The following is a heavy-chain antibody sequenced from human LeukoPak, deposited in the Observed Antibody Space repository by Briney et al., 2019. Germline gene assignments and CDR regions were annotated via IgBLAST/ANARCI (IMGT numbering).Heavy chain of an antibody. CDR2: IWYDGSNK. V-gene: IGHV3-33*01. Sequence: GGSLRLSCAASGFTFSSYSMHWVRQAPGKGLEWVAVIWYDGSNKYYADSVKGRFTISRDNSKNTLYLQMNSLRAEDTAVYYCARVRGYSGYGALVYWGQGTLVTVSS. D-gene: IGHD5-12*01. CDR3: ARVRGYSGYGALVY. J-gene: IGHJ4*02. CDR1: GFTFSSYS.